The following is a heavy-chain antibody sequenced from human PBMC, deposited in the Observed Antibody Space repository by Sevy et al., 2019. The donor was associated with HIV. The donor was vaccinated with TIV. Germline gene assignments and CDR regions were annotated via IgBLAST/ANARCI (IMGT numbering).Heavy chain of an antibody. CDR2: IDQDGSDK. J-gene: IGHJ3*02. D-gene: IGHD3-16*01. CDR1: EFIFTGYW. V-gene: IGHV3-7*01. CDR3: ARAGGWGNINHSNQILDI. Sequence: GGSLRLSCAASEFIFTGYWMNWVRQAPGKGLEWVANIDQDGSDKRYVDSVRGRFTISRDNADNFLYLQMSSLRADDTAVYYCARAGGWGNINHSNQILDIWGHGTKVTVSS.